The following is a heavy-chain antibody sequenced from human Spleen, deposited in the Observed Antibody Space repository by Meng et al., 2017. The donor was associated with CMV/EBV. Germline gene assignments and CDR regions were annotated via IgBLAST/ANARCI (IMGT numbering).Heavy chain of an antibody. V-gene: IGHV1-18*01. Sequence: ASVKVSCKASGYTFTSYGISWVRQAPGQGLEWMGWISAYNGNTNYAQKLQGRVTMITDTSTSTAYMELRSLRSDDTAVYYCARDDYCSGGSCREGSYYYYGMDVWGQGTTVTVSS. CDR2: ISAYNGNT. CDR1: GYTFTSYG. CDR3: ARDDYCSGGSCREGSYYYYGMDV. J-gene: IGHJ6*02. D-gene: IGHD2-15*01.